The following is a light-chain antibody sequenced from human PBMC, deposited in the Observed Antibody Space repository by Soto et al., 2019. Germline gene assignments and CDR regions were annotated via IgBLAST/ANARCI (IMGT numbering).Light chain of an antibody. CDR3: QQSDSTPLT. CDR2: AAF. J-gene: IGKJ4*01. CDR1: QSITNY. V-gene: IGKV1-39*01. Sequence: DIQMTQSPSSLSASVGDRVTITCRASQSITNYLNWYQQKPGKAPKLLIYAAFSLQSGVPSRFSGSGSGTDFTLTISSLQPEDFATYYCQQSDSTPLTFGGGTKVEIK.